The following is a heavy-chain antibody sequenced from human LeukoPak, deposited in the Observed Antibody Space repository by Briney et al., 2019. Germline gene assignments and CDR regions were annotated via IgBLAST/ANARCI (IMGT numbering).Heavy chain of an antibody. V-gene: IGHV1-46*01. Sequence: ASVKVSCKASGYTFSSYYMHWVRQAPGQGLEWMGIINPSGAITTYAHKFQGRVTLTRDTSTSTVYMELSSLRSEDTAVYYCARGYCTNGLCRLSDYWGQGTLVTVSS. CDR2: INPSGAIT. D-gene: IGHD2-8*01. CDR3: ARGYCTNGLCRLSDY. J-gene: IGHJ4*02. CDR1: GYTFSSYY.